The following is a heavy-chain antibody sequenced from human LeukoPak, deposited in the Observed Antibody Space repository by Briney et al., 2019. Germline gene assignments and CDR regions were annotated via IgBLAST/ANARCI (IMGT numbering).Heavy chain of an antibody. CDR1: GFTFSSAA. Sequence: GGSLRLSCGASGFTFSSAAMRWVRQAPGKGLEWVSDISGSGGSTYYADSVKGRFTISRDNSKNTLYLQMNSLRVEDTALYYCVKSSRVVVIANHYYYYGMDVWGQGTTVTVSS. J-gene: IGHJ6*02. CDR3: VKSSRVVVIANHYYYYGMDV. V-gene: IGHV3-23*01. CDR2: ISGSGGST. D-gene: IGHD3-22*01.